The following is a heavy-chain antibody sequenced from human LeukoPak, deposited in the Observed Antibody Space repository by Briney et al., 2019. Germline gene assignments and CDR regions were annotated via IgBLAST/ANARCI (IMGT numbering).Heavy chain of an antibody. J-gene: IGHJ5*02. V-gene: IGHV3-23*01. CDR1: GFTFSSYA. Sequence: GGSLRLSCAASGFTFSSYAMSWVRQAPGKGLEWVSAISGSGGSTYYADSVKGRFTISRDNAKNSLYLQMNSLRAEDTAVYYCARGPRRITIFGVVIGNWFDPWGQGTLVTVSS. CDR2: ISGSGGST. D-gene: IGHD3-3*01. CDR3: ARGPRRITIFGVVIGNWFDP.